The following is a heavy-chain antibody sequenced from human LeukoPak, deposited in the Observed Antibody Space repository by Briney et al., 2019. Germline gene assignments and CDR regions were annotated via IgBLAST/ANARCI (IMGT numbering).Heavy chain of an antibody. J-gene: IGHJ5*01. CDR2: ISGDGGTT. D-gene: IGHD1-1*01. Sequence: QTGGSLRLSCAASGFTFDDYSMHWVRQAPGKGLEWVSLISGDGGTTYCADSVKGRFTISRDNSKNSLYLQMSSLRTEDTALYYCAKHNWNYDSWGQGTLVTVSS. V-gene: IGHV3-43*02. CDR1: GFTFDDYS. CDR3: AKHNWNYDS.